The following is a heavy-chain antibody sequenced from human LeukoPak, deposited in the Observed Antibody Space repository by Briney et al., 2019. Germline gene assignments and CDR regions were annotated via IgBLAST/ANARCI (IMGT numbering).Heavy chain of an antibody. J-gene: IGHJ5*02. Sequence: PSETLSLTCTVSGGSISSYYWSWIRQPPGKGLEWIGYIYYSGSNNYNPSLKSRVTISVDTSKNQFSLKVRSVTAADTAVYYCARGTMMVGPWGQGTLVTVSS. V-gene: IGHV4-59*01. D-gene: IGHD3-22*01. CDR3: ARGTMMVGP. CDR2: IYYSGSN. CDR1: GGSISSYY.